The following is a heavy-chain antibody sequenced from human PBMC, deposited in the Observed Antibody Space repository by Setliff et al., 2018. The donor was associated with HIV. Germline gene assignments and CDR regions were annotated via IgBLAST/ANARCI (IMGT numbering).Heavy chain of an antibody. J-gene: IGHJ4*02. CDR3: TTGTRLVD. CDR2: IKSKTDGGTT. Sequence: GGSLRLSCAGSGSGRSGFTFSDYYMSWVRQAPGKVLEWVGRIKSKTDGGTTDYAAPVKGRFTISRDDSKNTLYLQMNSLKTEDTAVYYCTTGTRLVDWVQGALVTVSS. V-gene: IGHV3-15*01. CDR1: GFTFSDYY. D-gene: IGHD1-7*01.